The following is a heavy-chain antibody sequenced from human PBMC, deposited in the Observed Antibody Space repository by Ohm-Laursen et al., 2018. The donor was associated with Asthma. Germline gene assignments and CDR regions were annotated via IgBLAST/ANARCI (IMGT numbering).Heavy chain of an antibody. J-gene: IGHJ6*02. CDR1: GFTFSSYG. D-gene: IGHD1-7*01. CDR2: ISYDGSNK. CDR3: AKDIATGTTQPYGMDV. Sequence: SLRLSCAASGFTFSSYGMHWVRQAPGKGLEWVAVISYDGSNKYYADSVRGRFTISRDNSKNTLYLQMNSLRAEDTAVYYCAKDIATGTTQPYGMDVWGQGTTVTVSS. V-gene: IGHV3-30*18.